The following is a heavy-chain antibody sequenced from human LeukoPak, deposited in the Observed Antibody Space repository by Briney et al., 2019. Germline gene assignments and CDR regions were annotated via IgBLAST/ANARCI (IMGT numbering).Heavy chain of an antibody. J-gene: IGHJ6*03. CDR2: ISSSSSYI. CDR1: RFTFSSYS. Sequence: GGSLRLSCAASRFTFSSYSMNWVRQAPGKGLEWVSSISSSSSYIYYADSVKGRFTISRDNAKNSLYLQMNSLGAEDTAVYYCARPRDYYYYMDVWGKGTTVTVSS. V-gene: IGHV3-21*04. CDR3: ARPRDYYYYMDV.